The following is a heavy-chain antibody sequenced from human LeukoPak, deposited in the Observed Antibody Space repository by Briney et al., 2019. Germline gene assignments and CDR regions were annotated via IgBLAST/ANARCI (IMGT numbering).Heavy chain of an antibody. CDR3: ARDIATLGYCSSTSCSPLDY. D-gene: IGHD2-2*01. CDR1: GFIFSTYA. J-gene: IGHJ4*02. CDR2: ISYDGDNI. V-gene: IGHV3-30-3*01. Sequence: GGSLRLSCAASGFIFSTYAMRWVRQAPGKGLEWVAVISYDGDNIYYADSVKGRFTISRDNSKNTLYLQLNSLRADDTAVYYCARDIATLGYCSSTSCSPLDYWGQGTLVTVSS.